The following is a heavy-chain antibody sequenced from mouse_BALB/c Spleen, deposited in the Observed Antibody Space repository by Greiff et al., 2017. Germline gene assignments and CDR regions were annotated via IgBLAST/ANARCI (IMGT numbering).Heavy chain of an antibody. V-gene: IGHV3-2*02. Sequence: EVQLVESGPGLVKPSQSLSLTCTVTGYSITSDYAWNWIRQFPGNQLEWMGYISYSGSTSYNPSLKSRISITRDTSKNQFFLQLNSVTTEDTATYYCASDCDGDFAYWGQGTLVTVSA. CDR3: ASDCDGDFAY. CDR2: ISYSGST. J-gene: IGHJ3*01. CDR1: GYSITSDYA.